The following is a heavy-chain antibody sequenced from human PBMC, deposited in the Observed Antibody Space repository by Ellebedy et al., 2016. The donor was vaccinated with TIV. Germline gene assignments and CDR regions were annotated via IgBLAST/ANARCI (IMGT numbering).Heavy chain of an antibody. CDR2: NIPIFGTP. CDR1: GGTFSSYA. V-gene: IGHV1-69*13. Sequence: SVKVSCXASGGTFSSYAITWVRQAPGQGLEWMGGNIPIFGTPDYAQKFQGRVTITADELTRTAYMELSSLRSEDTAVYYCAREGYQLLVYWGQGTLVTVSS. D-gene: IGHD2-2*01. CDR3: AREGYQLLVY. J-gene: IGHJ4*02.